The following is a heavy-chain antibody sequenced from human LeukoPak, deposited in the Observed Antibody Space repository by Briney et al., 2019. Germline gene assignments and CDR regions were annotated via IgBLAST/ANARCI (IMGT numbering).Heavy chain of an antibody. CDR3: ARHKASTYYGMDV. J-gene: IGHJ6*02. V-gene: IGHV4-61*05. Sequence: SETLSLTCTVSGGSISSSSYYWGWIRQPPGKGLEWIGYIYYSGSTNYNPSLKSRVTISVDTSKNQFSLKLSSVTAADTAVYYCARHKASTYYGMDVWGQGTTVTVSS. CDR2: IYYSGST. D-gene: IGHD5/OR15-5a*01. CDR1: GGSISSSSYY.